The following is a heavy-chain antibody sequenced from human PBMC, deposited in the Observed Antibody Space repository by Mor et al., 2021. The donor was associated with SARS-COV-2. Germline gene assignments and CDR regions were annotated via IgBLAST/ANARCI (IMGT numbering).Heavy chain of an antibody. CDR2: IGITDDT. CDR3: AISPKSTSGWPLDH. J-gene: IGHJ5*02. D-gene: IGHD6-19*01. Sequence: HWVRQATGKPPEWVSTIGITDDTYYPDSVRGRFTISRDAAKNSFYLQMNTLRAGDTAVYYCAISPKSTSGWPLDHWGQGT. V-gene: IGHV3-13*01.